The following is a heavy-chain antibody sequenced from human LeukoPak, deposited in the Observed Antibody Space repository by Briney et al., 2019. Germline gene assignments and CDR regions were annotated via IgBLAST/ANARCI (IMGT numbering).Heavy chain of an antibody. V-gene: IGHV1-46*01. D-gene: IGHD3-3*01. Sequence: ASVKVSCKASGYTFTSYYMHWVRQAPGQGLEWMGIINPSGGSTSYAQKFQGRVTMTRDTSTSTVYMELSSLRSEDTAVYYCAKTLRFLGYFQHWGQGTQVTVSS. CDR1: GYTFTSYY. J-gene: IGHJ1*01. CDR3: AKTLRFLGYFQH. CDR2: INPSGGST.